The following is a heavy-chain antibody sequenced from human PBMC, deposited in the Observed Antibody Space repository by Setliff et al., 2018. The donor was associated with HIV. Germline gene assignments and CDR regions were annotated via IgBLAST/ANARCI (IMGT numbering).Heavy chain of an antibody. V-gene: IGHV4-31*03. CDR2: VYNTGGT. Sequence: SETLSLTCTVSGGSISTGGYYWSWIRQHPGKGLEWIGYVYNTGGTYYNPSLKSRVTISIDTSKNKFSLKLNSVTAADTAVYFCARASRWGSIPFDYWGQGTLVTVPS. CDR1: GGSISTGGYY. D-gene: IGHD2-21*01. J-gene: IGHJ4*02. CDR3: ARASRWGSIPFDY.